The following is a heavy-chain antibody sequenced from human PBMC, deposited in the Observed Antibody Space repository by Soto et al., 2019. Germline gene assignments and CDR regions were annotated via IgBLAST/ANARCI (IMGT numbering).Heavy chain of an antibody. V-gene: IGHV4-39*01. D-gene: IGHD6-13*01. CDR2: ISYSGSS. Sequence: QLQLQESGPGLVKPSETLSLTSTVSGASISSSSYYWGWIRQPPGKGLEWIGSISYSGSSYYNSSLKSPVTIHVDTSKNQFSLRLSSVPAADTAVYYCARRGSSSWYGYWGQGTLVTVSS. CDR3: ARRGSSSWYGY. CDR1: GASISSSSYY. J-gene: IGHJ4*02.